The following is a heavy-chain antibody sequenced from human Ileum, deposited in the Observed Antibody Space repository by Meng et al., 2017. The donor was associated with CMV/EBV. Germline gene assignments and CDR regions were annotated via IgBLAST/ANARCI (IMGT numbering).Heavy chain of an antibody. CDR2: INPNSGGT. V-gene: IGHV1-2*02. Sequence: KVSCRASGNIFPGYHWVRQAPGEGFEWMGWINPNSGGTKYAQKMQGRVTMTQDASIRTAYMELSRLESDDTAVYFCAAELVRGAPPTWGQGTLVTVSS. CDR1: GNIFPGY. CDR3: AAELVRGAPPT. D-gene: IGHD3-10*01. J-gene: IGHJ5*02.